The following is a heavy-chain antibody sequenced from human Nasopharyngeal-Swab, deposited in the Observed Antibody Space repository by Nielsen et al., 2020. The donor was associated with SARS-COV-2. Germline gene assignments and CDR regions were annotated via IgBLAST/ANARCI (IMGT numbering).Heavy chain of an antibody. V-gene: IGHV3-74*01. Sequence: GESLKISCAASGFTFSSYWMHWVRQAPGKGLVWVSRINSDGSSTSYADSVKGRFTISRDNSKKTLYLQMNSLTAEDTAVYYCAKVLAAAVAYYYGMDVWGQGTTVTVSS. CDR2: INSDGSST. CDR3: AKVLAAAVAYYYGMDV. D-gene: IGHD6-13*01. CDR1: GFTFSSYW. J-gene: IGHJ6*02.